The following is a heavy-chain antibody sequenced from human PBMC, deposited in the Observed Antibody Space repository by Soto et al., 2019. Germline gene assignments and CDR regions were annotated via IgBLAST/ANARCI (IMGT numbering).Heavy chain of an antibody. Sequence: QPGGSLRLSCAASGFTFSSYGMHWVRQAPGKGLEWVAVIWYDGSNKYYADSVKGRFTISRDNSKNTLYLQMNSLRAEDTAVYYCARDPIISFLEWSYYMDVWGKGTTVTVSS. CDR3: ARDPIISFLEWSYYMDV. J-gene: IGHJ6*03. CDR2: IWYDGSNK. CDR1: GFTFSSYG. V-gene: IGHV3-33*01. D-gene: IGHD3-3*02.